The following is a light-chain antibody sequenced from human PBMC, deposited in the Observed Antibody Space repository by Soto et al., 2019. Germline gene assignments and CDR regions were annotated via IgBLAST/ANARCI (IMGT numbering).Light chain of an antibody. CDR3: AAWDDSLNGPV. J-gene: IGLJ2*01. CDR2: TNN. CDR1: NSNIASNT. V-gene: IGLV1-44*01. Sequence: QSVLTQPPSASGTPGQRVTISCSGSNSNIASNTVNWYQQLPGTAPKLLIYTNNQRPSGVPARFSGSKSGTSASLAISGLQSEDEADYYCAAWDDSLNGPVFGGGTKLTVL.